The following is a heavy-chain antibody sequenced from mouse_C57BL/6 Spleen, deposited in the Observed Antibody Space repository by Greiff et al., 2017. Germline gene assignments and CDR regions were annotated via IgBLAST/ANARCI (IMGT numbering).Heavy chain of an antibody. D-gene: IGHD2-4*01. CDR3: ARKNDCDGYYFDY. Sequence: QVQLQQSGPGLVQPSQSLSITCTVSGFSLTSYGVHWVRQSPGKGLEWLGVIWSGGSTDYNAAFISRLSISKDNSKSQVFLKMNSLQADDTAIYYCARKNDCDGYYFDYWGQGTTLTVSS. J-gene: IGHJ2*01. CDR2: IWSGGST. V-gene: IGHV2-2*01. CDR1: GFSLTSYG.